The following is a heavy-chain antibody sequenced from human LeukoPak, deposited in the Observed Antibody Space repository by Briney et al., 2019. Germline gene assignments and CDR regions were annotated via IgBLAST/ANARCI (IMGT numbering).Heavy chain of an antibody. D-gene: IGHD2-2*01. CDR3: ARDTPYCSSTSCYPSHFVY. J-gene: IGHJ4*02. V-gene: IGHV1-46*01. Sequence: GASVKVSCKASGYTFTSYYMHWVRQAPGQGLEWMGIINPSGGSTSYAQKFQGRVTMTRDTSTSTVYMELSSLRSEDTAVYYCARDTPYCSSTSCYPSHFVYWGQGTLVTVSS. CDR2: INPSGGST. CDR1: GYTFTSYY.